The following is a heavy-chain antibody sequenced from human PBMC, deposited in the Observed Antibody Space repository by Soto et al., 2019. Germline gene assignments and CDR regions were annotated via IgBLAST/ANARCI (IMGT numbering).Heavy chain of an antibody. D-gene: IGHD1-26*01. CDR2: IYYSGST. V-gene: IGHV4-39*01. J-gene: IGHJ6*03. CDR1: GGSISSSSYY. Sequence: SETLSLTCTVSGGSISSSSYYWGWIRQPPGKGLEWIGSIYYSGSTYYNPSLKSRVTISVDTSKNQFSLKLSSVTAADTAVYYCGSRSGLPGDKPNYNYIDVWGKGTTVTVSS. CDR3: GSRSGLPGDKPNYNYIDV.